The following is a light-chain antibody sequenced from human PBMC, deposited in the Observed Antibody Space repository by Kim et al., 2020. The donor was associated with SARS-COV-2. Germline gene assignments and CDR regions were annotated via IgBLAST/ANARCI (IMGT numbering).Light chain of an antibody. CDR2: QDS. J-gene: IGLJ3*02. CDR1: KLGDKY. CDR3: QAWDSSTWV. Sequence: VSPGQAASITCSGDKLGDKYACWYQQKPGQSPVLVIYQDSKRPSGIPERFSGSNSGNTATLTISGTQAMDEADYYCQAWDSSTWVFGGGTQLTVL. V-gene: IGLV3-1*01.